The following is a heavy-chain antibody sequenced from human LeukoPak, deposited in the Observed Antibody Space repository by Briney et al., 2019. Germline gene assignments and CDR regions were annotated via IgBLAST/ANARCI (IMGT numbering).Heavy chain of an antibody. V-gene: IGHV1-2*02. CDR2: INPNSGGT. CDR3: ATSYFDILTGYRPLSY. J-gene: IGHJ4*02. CDR1: GYTFTGYY. D-gene: IGHD3-9*01. Sequence: ASVKVSCKASGYTFTGYYMHWVRQAPGQGLEWMGWINPNSGGTNYAQKFQGRVSMTEDTSTDTAYMELSSLRSEDTAMYYCATSYFDILTGYRPLSYWGQGTLVTVSS.